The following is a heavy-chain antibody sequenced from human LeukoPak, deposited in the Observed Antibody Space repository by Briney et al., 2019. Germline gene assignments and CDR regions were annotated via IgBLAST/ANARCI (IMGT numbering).Heavy chain of an antibody. CDR1: GYTFTSYD. V-gene: IGHV1-8*01. D-gene: IGHD6-19*01. CDR2: MNPNSGNT. Sequence: ASVKVSCKASGYTFTSYDINWVRQATGQGLEWMGWMNPNSGNTGYAQKFQGRVTMTRNTSISTAYMELSSLRSEDTAVYYCARGRGSGWYSLLAVYYYYGMDVWGQGTTVTVSS. J-gene: IGHJ6*02. CDR3: ARGRGSGWYSLLAVYYYYGMDV.